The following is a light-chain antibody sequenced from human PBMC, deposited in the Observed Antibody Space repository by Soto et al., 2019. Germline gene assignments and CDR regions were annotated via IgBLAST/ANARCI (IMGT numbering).Light chain of an antibody. CDR3: QPYNYWPLT. CDR2: RAS. Sequence: IGMTQSPATLSVSLGERATLSCRASQTIYSNVAWYQQRPGQPPRLLIYRASSRATGIPARFSGSGSGTEFTLTINSLQSEDVAVYYCQPYNYWPLTFGGWTKVYIK. CDR1: QTIYSN. V-gene: IGKV3-15*01. J-gene: IGKJ4*01.